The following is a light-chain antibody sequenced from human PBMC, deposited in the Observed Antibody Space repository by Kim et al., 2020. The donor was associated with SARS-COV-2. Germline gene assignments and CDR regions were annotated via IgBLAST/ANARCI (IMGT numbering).Light chain of an antibody. Sequence: ASVGDRVTITCRASQTISGYLNWYQQKPGKAPKLLIYAASSLLGGVPSRFSGSGSGTDFTLTISSLQPEDFATYHCQQSYSTPPTFGQRTKVDIK. CDR3: QQSYSTPPT. V-gene: IGKV1-39*01. CDR1: QTISGY. J-gene: IGKJ1*01. CDR2: AAS.